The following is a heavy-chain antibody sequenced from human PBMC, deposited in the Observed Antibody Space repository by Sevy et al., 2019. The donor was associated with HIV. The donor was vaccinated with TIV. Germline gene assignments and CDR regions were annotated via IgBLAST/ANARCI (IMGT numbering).Heavy chain of an antibody. CDR1: GGSISSYY. CDR2: IYCSGST. CDR3: ARVELWGRAAAGTQLGYYMDV. V-gene: IGHV4-59*01. D-gene: IGHD6-13*01. J-gene: IGHJ6*03. Sequence: SETLSLTCTVSGGSISSYYWSWIRQPPGKGLEWIGYIYCSGSTNYNPSLKSRVTISVDTSKNQFSLKLSSVTAADTAVYYCARVELWGRAAAGTQLGYYMDVWGKGTTVTVSS.